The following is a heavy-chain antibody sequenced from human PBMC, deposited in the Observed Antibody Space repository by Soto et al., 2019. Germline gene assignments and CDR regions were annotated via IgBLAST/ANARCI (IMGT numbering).Heavy chain of an antibody. D-gene: IGHD3-16*02. V-gene: IGHV3-64*01. J-gene: IGHJ4*02. CDR3: ARGDDYIWGSYPPSVFDY. Sequence: VQLVESGGGLVQPGGSLRLSCAASGFTFSSYAMHWVRQAPGKGLEYVSAISSNGGSTYYANSVKGRFTISRDNSKNTLYLQMGSLRAEDMAVYYCARGDDYIWGSYPPSVFDYWGQGTLVTVSS. CDR2: ISSNGGST. CDR1: GFTFSSYA.